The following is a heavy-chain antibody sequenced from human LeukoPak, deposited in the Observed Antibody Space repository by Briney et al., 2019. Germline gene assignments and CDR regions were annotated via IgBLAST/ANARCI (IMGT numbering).Heavy chain of an antibody. D-gene: IGHD3-10*01. CDR1: GYTFTSYW. V-gene: IGHV5-51*01. Sequence: ASVKVSCKASGYTFTSYWIGWVRQMPGKGLEWMGIIYPGDSDTRYSPSFQGQVTISADKSISTAYLQWSSLKASDTAMYYCARGPMVRGVIINWDYWGQGTLVTVSS. CDR3: ARGPMVRGVIINWDY. CDR2: IYPGDSDT. J-gene: IGHJ4*02.